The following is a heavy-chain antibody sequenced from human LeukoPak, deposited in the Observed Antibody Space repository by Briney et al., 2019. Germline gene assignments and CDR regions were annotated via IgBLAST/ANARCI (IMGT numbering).Heavy chain of an antibody. Sequence: PSETLSLTCTVSGGAISRYYWSWIRQRPGKGLEWIGYIYYTGSTDSNPSLKSRVTVSVDMSKNQFSLKLSSVTAATTAVYYCARVSHSWINFADYWGQGTLVTVSS. CDR3: ARVSHSWINFADY. D-gene: IGHD5-12*01. CDR1: GGAISRYY. V-gene: IGHV4-59*01. CDR2: IYYTGST. J-gene: IGHJ4*02.